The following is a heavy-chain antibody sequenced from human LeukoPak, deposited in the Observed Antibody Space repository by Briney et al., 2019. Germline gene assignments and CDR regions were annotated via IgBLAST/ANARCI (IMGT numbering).Heavy chain of an antibody. CDR3: ARDAEIVVVPAAIYYYYYGMDV. CDR1: GFTVSSNY. Sequence: GGSLRLSCAASGFTVSSNYMNWVRQAPGKGLEWVSSISSSGSYIYYAASVKGRFTISRDNAKNSLYLQMNSLRAEDTAVYYCARDAEIVVVPAAIYYYYYGMDVWGQGTTVTVSS. J-gene: IGHJ6*02. D-gene: IGHD2-2*01. V-gene: IGHV3-21*01. CDR2: ISSSGSYI.